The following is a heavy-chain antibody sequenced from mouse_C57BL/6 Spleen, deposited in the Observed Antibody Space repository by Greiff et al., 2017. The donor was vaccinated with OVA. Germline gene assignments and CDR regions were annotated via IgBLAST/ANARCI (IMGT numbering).Heavy chain of an antibody. Sequence: VQVVESGPELVKPGASVKISCKASGYAFSSSWMNWVKQRPGKGLEWIGRIYPGDGDTNYNGKFKGKATLTADKSSSTAYMQLSSLTSEDSAVYICARTGAMDYWGQGTSVTVSS. CDR1: GYAFSSSW. J-gene: IGHJ4*01. V-gene: IGHV1-82*01. CDR2: IYPGDGDT. CDR3: ARTGAMDY. D-gene: IGHD4-1*01.